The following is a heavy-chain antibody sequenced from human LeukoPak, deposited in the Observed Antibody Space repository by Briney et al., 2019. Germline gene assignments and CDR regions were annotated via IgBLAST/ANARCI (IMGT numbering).Heavy chain of an antibody. D-gene: IGHD5-12*01. Sequence: GGSLRLSCAASGFTFSSYAMHWVRQAPGKGLEYVSAISSNGVSTYYADSVKGRFTISRDNSKNTLYLQMGSLRAEDMAVFYCARQLGGFDSGYLDLWGRGTLSLSPQ. V-gene: IGHV3-64*02. J-gene: IGHJ2*01. CDR1: GFTFSSYA. CDR2: ISSNGVST. CDR3: ARQLGGFDSGYLDL.